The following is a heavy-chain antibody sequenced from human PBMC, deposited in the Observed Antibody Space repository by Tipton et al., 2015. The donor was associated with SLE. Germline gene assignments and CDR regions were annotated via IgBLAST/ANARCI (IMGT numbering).Heavy chain of an antibody. CDR1: GFTFTSYG. Sequence: QLVQSGGGVVQPGRSLRLSCVTSGFTFTSYGMHWVRQAPGKGLEWVAVIWYDGSKKYYADSVKGRFTISRDTFKNTLYLQMSSLRVEDTAVYYCATNGGGSYYGAYWGQGTLVTVSS. D-gene: IGHD1-26*01. J-gene: IGHJ4*02. V-gene: IGHV3-33*01. CDR3: ATNGGGSYYGAY. CDR2: IWYDGSKK.